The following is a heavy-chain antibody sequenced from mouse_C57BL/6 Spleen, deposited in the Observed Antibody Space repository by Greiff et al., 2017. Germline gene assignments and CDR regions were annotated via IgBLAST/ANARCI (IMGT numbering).Heavy chain of an antibody. Sequence: VQLQQSGPELVKPGASVKISCKASGYAFSSSWMNWVKQRPGKGLEWIGRIYPGDGDTNYNGKFKGKATLTADKSSSTAYMQLSSLTSEDSAVYFCARRLDSSGYDDYWGQGTTLTVSS. D-gene: IGHD3-2*02. CDR1: GYAFSSSW. J-gene: IGHJ2*01. CDR3: ARRLDSSGYDDY. V-gene: IGHV1-82*01. CDR2: IYPGDGDT.